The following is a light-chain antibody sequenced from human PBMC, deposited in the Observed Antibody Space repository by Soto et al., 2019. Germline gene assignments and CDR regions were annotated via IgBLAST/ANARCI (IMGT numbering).Light chain of an antibody. V-gene: IGKV1-39*01. CDR1: QSISSS. Sequence: DIQMTQSPLSLSASVGDRVTITCRASQSISSSLNWYQKKPGKAPNLLIYDASSLQSGVPSRFSGSGSGTDFTLTIGSLKPEDFATYFCQQSHSPPLTFGQGTRLELK. J-gene: IGKJ5*01. CDR3: QQSHSPPLT. CDR2: DAS.